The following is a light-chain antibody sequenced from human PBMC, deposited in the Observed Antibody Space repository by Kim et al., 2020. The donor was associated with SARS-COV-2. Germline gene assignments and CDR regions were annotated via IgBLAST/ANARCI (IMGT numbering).Light chain of an antibody. CDR3: GADHGSGSNFVYV. CDR1: SGNSTYK. V-gene: IGLV9-49*01. J-gene: IGLJ1*01. Sequence: CTLSSGNSTYKVDWDQKGPGEGPRFVMRVGTGGIVGSKGDGIPDRFSVLGSGLNRYLTIKNIQEEDESDYHCGADHGSGSNFVYVFGTGTKVTVL. CDR2: VGTGGIVG.